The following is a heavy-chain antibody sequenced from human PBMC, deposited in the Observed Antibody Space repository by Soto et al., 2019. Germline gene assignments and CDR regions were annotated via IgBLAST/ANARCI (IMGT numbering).Heavy chain of an antibody. CDR1: GGSISSYY. V-gene: IGHV4-59*01. D-gene: IGHD2-15*01. CDR3: ARGPRVGGYCGGDSCYSLDY. CDR2: IYYSGRT. Sequence: QVQLQESGPGLVKPSETLSLTCTVSGGSISSYYWSWVRQPPGKGLEWIGYIYYSGRTTYNPSLMSRVFMSVDTSQSQFSLKLSSVTAADTAVYYCARGPRVGGYCGGDSCYSLDYWGQGTLVTVSS. J-gene: IGHJ4*02.